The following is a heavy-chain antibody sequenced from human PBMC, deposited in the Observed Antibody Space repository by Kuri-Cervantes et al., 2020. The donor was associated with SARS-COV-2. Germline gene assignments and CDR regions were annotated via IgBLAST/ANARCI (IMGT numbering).Heavy chain of an antibody. D-gene: IGHD3-3*01. Sequence: GESLKISCAASGFTFSSYAMSWVRQAPGKGLEWVSAISGSGGSTYYADSVKGRFTISRDNSKNTLYLQMNSLRAEDTAVYYCARDLRYYDFWSGYLNPREPYSGYAGIPDYWGQGTLVTVSS. CDR2: ISGSGGST. CDR3: ARDLRYYDFWSGYLNPREPYSGYAGIPDY. V-gene: IGHV3-23*01. CDR1: GFTFSSYA. J-gene: IGHJ4*02.